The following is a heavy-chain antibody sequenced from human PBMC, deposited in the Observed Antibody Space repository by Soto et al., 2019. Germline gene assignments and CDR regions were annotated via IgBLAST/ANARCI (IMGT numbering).Heavy chain of an antibody. D-gene: IGHD3-10*01. CDR2: IYHSGST. V-gene: IGHV4-4*02. J-gene: IGHJ4*02. CDR3: ARDYYGSGPIYYFDY. Sequence: SETLSLTCAVSGGSISSSNWWSWVRQPPGKGLEWIGEIYHSGSTNYNPSLKSRVTISVDTSKNQFSLKLSSVTAADTALYFCARDYYGSGPIYYFDYWGQGTLVTVSS. CDR1: GGSISSSNW.